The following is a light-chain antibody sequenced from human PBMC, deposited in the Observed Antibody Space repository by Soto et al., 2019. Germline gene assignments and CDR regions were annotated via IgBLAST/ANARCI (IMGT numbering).Light chain of an antibody. J-gene: IGKJ1*01. Sequence: IEVTQPPSTLSASVGDRVTNTCRASQSISSWLAWYQQKPGKAPRLLIYDASSLESGVPSRFSGSGSGTEFTLTISSLQPDDFATYYCQQYNSYSLTFGQGTKVDI. CDR2: DAS. CDR1: QSISSW. V-gene: IGKV1-5*01. CDR3: QQYNSYSLT.